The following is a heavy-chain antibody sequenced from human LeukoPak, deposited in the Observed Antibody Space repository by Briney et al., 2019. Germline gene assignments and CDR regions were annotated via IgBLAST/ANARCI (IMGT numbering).Heavy chain of an antibody. CDR3: ARDRAAAGTSFDY. Sequence: SETLSLTCTVSGGSISSGGYYWSWIRQPPGKGLEWIGYIYHSGSTYYNPSLKSRVTISVDRSKNQFSLKLSSVTAADTVVYYCARDRAAAGTSFDYWGQGTLVTVSS. D-gene: IGHD6-13*01. J-gene: IGHJ4*02. V-gene: IGHV4-30-2*01. CDR2: IYHSGST. CDR1: GGSISSGGYY.